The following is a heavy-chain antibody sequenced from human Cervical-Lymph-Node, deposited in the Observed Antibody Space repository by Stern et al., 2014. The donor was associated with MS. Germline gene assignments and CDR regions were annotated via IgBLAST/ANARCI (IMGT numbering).Heavy chain of an antibody. Sequence: EVKLVESGGGLVKPGGSLRLSCAASGFTFSSYSMNWVRQAPGKGLEWVSSISSSSSYVYYADSVKGRFTISRDNAKNSLYLQMNSLRAEDTAVYYCARDRGGSYSDYWGQGTLVTVSS. V-gene: IGHV3-21*01. CDR3: ARDRGGSYSDY. CDR1: GFTFSSYS. J-gene: IGHJ4*02. CDR2: ISSSSSYV. D-gene: IGHD2-15*01.